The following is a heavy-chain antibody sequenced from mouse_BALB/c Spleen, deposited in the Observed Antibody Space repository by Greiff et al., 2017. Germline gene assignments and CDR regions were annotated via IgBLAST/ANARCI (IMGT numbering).Heavy chain of an antibody. J-gene: IGHJ4*01. Sequence: EVQLQQSGPGLVKPSQSLSLTCTVTGYSITSDYAWNWIRQFPGNKLEWMGYISYSGSTSYNPSLKSRISITRDTSKNQFFLQLNSVTTEDTATYYCARQEDYGNYAYAMDYWGQGTSVTVSS. D-gene: IGHD2-1*01. CDR3: ARQEDYGNYAYAMDY. V-gene: IGHV3-2*02. CDR1: GYSITSDYA. CDR2: ISYSGST.